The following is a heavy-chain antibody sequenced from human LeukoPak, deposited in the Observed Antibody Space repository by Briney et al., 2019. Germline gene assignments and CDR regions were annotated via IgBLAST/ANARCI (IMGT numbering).Heavy chain of an antibody. CDR2: INPNSGGT. CDR3: ARWDGYSSSPDY. V-gene: IGHV1-2*02. D-gene: IGHD6-13*01. CDR1: GYTFTGYY. J-gene: IGHJ4*02. Sequence: GASVKVSCKASGYTFTGYYMHWVRQAPGQGLEWMGWINPNSGGTNYAQKFQVRVTMTRDTSIRTIYMEIYMELTGLRFDDTALYYCARWDGYSSSPDYWGQGALVTVSS.